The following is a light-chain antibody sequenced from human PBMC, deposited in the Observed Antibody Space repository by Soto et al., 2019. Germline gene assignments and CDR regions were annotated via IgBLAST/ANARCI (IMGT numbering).Light chain of an antibody. V-gene: IGLV2-23*02. CDR3: CSDAGSSTYV. Sequence: QSALTQPASVSGSPGQSITISCTGTSSVVGSYNLVSWYQQHPGKAPKLMIYEVSERPSGVSNRFSGSKSGNTASLTISGLQAEDEADYYCCSDAGSSTYVFGTGTKLTV. J-gene: IGLJ1*01. CDR1: SSVVGSYNL. CDR2: EVS.